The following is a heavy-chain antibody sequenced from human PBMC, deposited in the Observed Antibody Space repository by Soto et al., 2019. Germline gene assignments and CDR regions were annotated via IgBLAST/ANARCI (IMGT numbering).Heavy chain of an antibody. CDR1: GFTFSSYW. J-gene: IGHJ4*02. D-gene: IGHD3-22*01. CDR3: ARDPYSSGYYPD. Sequence: VQLVESGGGLVQPGGSLRLSCVASGFTFSSYWMSWVRQAPGKGLEWVANIKQDGSEKYSVDSVKGRFTISRDNAKNSLYLQMNSLRDEDTAVYYCARDPYSSGYYPDWGQGTLVTVSS. CDR2: IKQDGSEK. V-gene: IGHV3-7*05.